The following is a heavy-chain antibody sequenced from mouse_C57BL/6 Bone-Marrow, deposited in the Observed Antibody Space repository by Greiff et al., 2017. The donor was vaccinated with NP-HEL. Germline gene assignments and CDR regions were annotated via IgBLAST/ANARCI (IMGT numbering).Heavy chain of an antibody. CDR1: GFTFSNYW. J-gene: IGHJ4*01. CDR3: TNYGSSRYAMDY. CDR2: IRLKSDNYAT. D-gene: IGHD1-1*01. Sequence: EVKVEESGGGLVQPGGSMKLSCVASGFTFSNYWMNWVRQSPEKGLEWVAQIRLKSDNYATHYAESVKGRFTISRDDSKSSVYLQMNNLRAEDTGIYYCTNYGSSRYAMDYWGQGTSVTVSS. V-gene: IGHV6-3*01.